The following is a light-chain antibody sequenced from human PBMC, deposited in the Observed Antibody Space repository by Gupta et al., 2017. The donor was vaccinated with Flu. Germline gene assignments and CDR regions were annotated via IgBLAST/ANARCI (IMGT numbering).Light chain of an antibody. J-gene: IGKJ1*01. Sequence: EIVLTPSPATLSLSPGERATLSCRASQSVGRHLAWYQQKPGQAPRRLIYDASNRATGSTARCSGSGAGTDVTLTVSSRQPEDFAVYYCRQRSNWHPTWTFGQGTKVEIK. CDR2: DAS. CDR1: QSVGRH. V-gene: IGKV3-11*01. CDR3: RQRSNWHPTWT.